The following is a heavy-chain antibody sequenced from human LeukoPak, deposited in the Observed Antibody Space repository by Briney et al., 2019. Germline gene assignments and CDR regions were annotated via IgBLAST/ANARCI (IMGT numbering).Heavy chain of an antibody. J-gene: IGHJ4*02. CDR2: IFYSGST. CDR1: GGSISSYY. D-gene: IGHD3-22*01. V-gene: IGHV4-59*01. Sequence: SETLSLTCTVSGGSISSYYWSWIRQPPGKGLEWIGYIFYSGSTNYNPSLKSRVTISVDTSKNQFSLKLTSVTAADTAVYYCARYFTFDSSGYYYTFDYWGQGTLVTVSS. CDR3: ARYFTFDSSGYYYTFDY.